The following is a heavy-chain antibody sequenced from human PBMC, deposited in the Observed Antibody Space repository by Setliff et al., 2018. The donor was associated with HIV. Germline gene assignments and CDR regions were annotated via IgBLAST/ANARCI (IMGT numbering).Heavy chain of an antibody. CDR2: VHYSGST. Sequence: SETLSLTCTVSLGSINTHRWNWIRQPPGKGLEWIGYVHYSGSTNYNPSFKSRVIMSVDTSKNQFSLRLNSVTAADTAVYYCAKDRSGSYRTFDYWGPGILVTVSS. J-gene: IGHJ4*02. CDR1: LGSINTHR. V-gene: IGHV4-59*11. D-gene: IGHD1-26*01. CDR3: AKDRSGSYRTFDY.